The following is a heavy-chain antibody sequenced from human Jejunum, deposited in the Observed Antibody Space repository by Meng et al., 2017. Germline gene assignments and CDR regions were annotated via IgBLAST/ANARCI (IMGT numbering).Heavy chain of an antibody. D-gene: IGHD2-2*01. Sequence: QLQLQESGPGLVKPSETLSLTCTVSSGPISTRSYYWAWIRQPPGKGLEWIGSISDTGTTSYNPSLKSRVTITVDTTKKQFSLNLSSVTAADTAVYYCARHEHGLPTAASDHWGQGTLVTVSS. CDR2: ISDTGTT. CDR1: SGPISTRSYY. CDR3: ARHEHGLPTAASDH. J-gene: IGHJ4*02. V-gene: IGHV4-39*01.